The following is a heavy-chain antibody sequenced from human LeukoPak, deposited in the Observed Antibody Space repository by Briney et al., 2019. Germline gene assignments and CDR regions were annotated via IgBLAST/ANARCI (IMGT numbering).Heavy chain of an antibody. J-gene: IGHJ5*02. CDR3: ARKPRVVTAARFDP. CDR1: GGSFSGYY. CDR2: INHSGST. D-gene: IGHD2-21*02. Sequence: SETLSLTCAVYGGSFSGYYWSWIRQPPGKGLEWIGEINHSGSTNYNPSFMSRVTISVDTSKNQFSLKLSSVTAADTAVYYCARKPRVVTAARFDPWGQGTLVTVFS. V-gene: IGHV4-34*01.